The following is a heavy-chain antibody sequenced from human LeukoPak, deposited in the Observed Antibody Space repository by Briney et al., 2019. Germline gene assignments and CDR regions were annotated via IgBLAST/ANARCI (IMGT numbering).Heavy chain of an antibody. CDR3: AKAGVHSSGSY. D-gene: IGHD3-22*01. J-gene: IGHJ4*02. CDR1: GFTFSSYA. CDR2: IINSGSST. Sequence: GGSLRLSCAVSGFTFSSYAMSWVRQAPGKGLEWVSSIINSGSSTYYADSVKGRFTISRDNSKNTLYLQMYSLRAEDTAVYYCAKAGVHSSGSYWGQGTLVTDSS. V-gene: IGHV3-23*05.